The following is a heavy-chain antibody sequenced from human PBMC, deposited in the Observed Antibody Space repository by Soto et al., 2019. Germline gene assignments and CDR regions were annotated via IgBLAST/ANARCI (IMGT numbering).Heavy chain of an antibody. D-gene: IGHD2-21*01. J-gene: IGHJ5*02. CDR2: IFYIGTT. Sequence: PSETLSLTCTVSGGSISSYYWGWIRQVPGRGLGCMGYIFYIGTTNYYPSLKSRVTIYLDTTKHQFSLKLNSVTAADTAVYYCARHQRPIARGGFDIWGQGTLVTVSS. V-gene: IGHV4-59*01. CDR1: GGSISSYY. CDR3: ARHQRPIARGGFDI.